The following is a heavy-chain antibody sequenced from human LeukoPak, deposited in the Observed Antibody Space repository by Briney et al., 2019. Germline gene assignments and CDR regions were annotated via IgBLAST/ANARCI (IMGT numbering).Heavy chain of an antibody. Sequence: SETLSLTCAVYGGYFSGYYWSWIRQPPGKGLEWIGEINYSGSTNYNPSLKSRVTISVDTSQNQFSLKLSSVTAADTAVYYCARGQYYYDSSGYYYLDAFDIWGQGTMVTVSS. CDR3: ARGQYYYDSSGYYYLDAFDI. D-gene: IGHD3-22*01. V-gene: IGHV4-34*01. J-gene: IGHJ3*02. CDR1: GGYFSGYY. CDR2: INYSGST.